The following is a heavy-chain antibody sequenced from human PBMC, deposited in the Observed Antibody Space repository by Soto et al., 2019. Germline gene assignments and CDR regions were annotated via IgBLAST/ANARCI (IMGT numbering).Heavy chain of an antibody. CDR2: IYYSGNT. CDR3: ASLGPLGATPLDY. J-gene: IGHJ4*01. CDR1: GGSISSYY. Sequence: SETLSLTCTVSGGSISSYYWSWIRQPPGKGLEWIGDIYYSGNTNYNPSLKSRVTISVDKSKNQFFLHLKSVTAADTAVYYCASLGPLGATPLDYWGHGTLVTVS. D-gene: IGHD1-26*01. V-gene: IGHV4-59*12.